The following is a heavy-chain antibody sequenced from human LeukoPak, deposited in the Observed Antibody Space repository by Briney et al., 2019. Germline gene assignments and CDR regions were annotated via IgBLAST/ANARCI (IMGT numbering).Heavy chain of an antibody. V-gene: IGHV3-21*01. CDR2: ISSSSSYI. CDR3: ASMVRGDTFDY. J-gene: IGHJ4*02. CDR1: GFTFSSYS. Sequence: GGSLRLSCAASGFTFSSYSMNWVRQAPGKGLEWVSSISSSSSYIYYADSVRGRFTISRDNAKNSLYLQMNSLRAEDTAVYYCASMVRGDTFDYWGQGTLVTVSS. D-gene: IGHD3-10*01.